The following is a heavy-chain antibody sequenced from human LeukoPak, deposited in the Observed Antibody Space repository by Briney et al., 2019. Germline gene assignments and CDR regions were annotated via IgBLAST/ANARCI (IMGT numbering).Heavy chain of an antibody. CDR1: GYTFTGYY. Sequence: ASVKVSCKTSGYTFTGYYMHWVRQAPGQGLEWMGWINPNSGGTNYAQKFQGRVTMTRDTSISTAYMELSRLRSDDTAVYYCAREGYSSGNFDYWGQGTLVTVSS. J-gene: IGHJ4*02. CDR2: INPNSGGT. V-gene: IGHV1-2*02. CDR3: AREGYSSGNFDY. D-gene: IGHD6-19*01.